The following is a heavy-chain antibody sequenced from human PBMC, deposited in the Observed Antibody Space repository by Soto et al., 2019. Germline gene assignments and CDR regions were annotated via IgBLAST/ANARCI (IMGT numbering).Heavy chain of an antibody. D-gene: IGHD3-9*01. CDR1: GGSISSSGYY. CDR2: IYYSGSA. Sequence: SETLSLTCTVSGGSISSSGYYWGWIRQPPGKGLEWIGSIYYSGSAYYNPSLKSRVTMSVDTSRNQFSLDLNSVTAADTAIYYCARQVQRCSTTYDWLYYDMDVWGKETAVTVS. J-gene: IGHJ6*03. CDR3: ARQVQRCSTTYDWLYYDMDV. V-gene: IGHV4-39*01.